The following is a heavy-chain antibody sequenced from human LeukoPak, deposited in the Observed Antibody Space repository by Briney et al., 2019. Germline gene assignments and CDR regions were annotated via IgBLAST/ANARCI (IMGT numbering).Heavy chain of an antibody. V-gene: IGHV3-30-3*01. CDR1: GFTFSSYA. Sequence: PGRSLRLSCAASGFTFSSYAMHWVRQAPGKGLEWVAVISYDGSNKYYADSVKGRFTISRDNAKNSLYLQMNSLRAEDTAVYYCARVGRQQLKDAFDIWGQGTMVTVSS. CDR2: ISYDGSNK. J-gene: IGHJ3*02. CDR3: ARVGRQQLKDAFDI. D-gene: IGHD6-13*01.